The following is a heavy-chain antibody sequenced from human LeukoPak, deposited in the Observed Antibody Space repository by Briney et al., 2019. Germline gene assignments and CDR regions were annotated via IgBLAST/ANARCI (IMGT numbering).Heavy chain of an antibody. Sequence: SETLSLTCTVSGGSISSYYWSWIRQPPGKGLEWIGYIYYSGSTNYNPSLKSRVTISVDTSKNQFSLKLSSVTAADTAVYYCARDQSGSYIFGYWGQGTLVTVSS. CDR3: ARDQSGSYIFGY. D-gene: IGHD1-26*01. V-gene: IGHV4-59*01. J-gene: IGHJ4*02. CDR1: GGSISSYY. CDR2: IYYSGST.